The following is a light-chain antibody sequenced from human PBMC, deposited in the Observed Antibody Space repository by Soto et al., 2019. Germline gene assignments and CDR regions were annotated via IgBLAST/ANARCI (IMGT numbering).Light chain of an antibody. J-gene: IGKJ1*01. V-gene: IGKV1-39*01. CDR1: QSISSY. CDR3: QQSYSTPRT. Sequence: DIQMTQSPSSLSASVGDRVTITCRASQSISSYLNWYQQKPGKVPKLLIYAASSLQGGVPSRFSGSGSGTDFTLTISSLQLEDFATYYCQQSYSTPRTFGQGTK. CDR2: AAS.